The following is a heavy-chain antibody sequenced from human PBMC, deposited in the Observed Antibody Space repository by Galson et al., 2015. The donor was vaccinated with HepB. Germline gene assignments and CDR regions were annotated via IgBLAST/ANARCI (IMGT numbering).Heavy chain of an antibody. CDR1: GFTFTNYG. D-gene: IGHD6-19*01. CDR2: VDGTGGIT. CDR3: AKGTLIPVTGGYYYYGMDV. V-gene: IGHV3-23*01. J-gene: IGHJ6*02. Sequence: SLRLSCAASGFTFTNYGMAWVRQAPGKGLEWVSVVDGTGGITYYANSVKGRFTISRDNSKNTLYLQMNSLRAEDTAVYYCAKGTLIPVTGGYYYYGMDVWGQGTTVTVSS.